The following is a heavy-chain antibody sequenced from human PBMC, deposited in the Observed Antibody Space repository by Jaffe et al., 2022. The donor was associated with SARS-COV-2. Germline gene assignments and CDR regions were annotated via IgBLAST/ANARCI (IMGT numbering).Heavy chain of an antibody. CDR3: AKARGNGGYCSSTSCWDYYGMDV. J-gene: IGHJ6*02. CDR1: GFTFDDYT. CDR2: ISWDGGST. V-gene: IGHV3-43*01. Sequence: EVQLVESGGVVVQPGGSLRLSCAASGFTFDDYTMHWVRQAPGKGLEWVSLISWDGGSTYYADSVKGRFTISRDNSKNSLYLQMNSLRTEDTALYYCAKARGNGGYCSSTSCWDYYGMDVWGQGTTVTVSS. D-gene: IGHD2-2*01.